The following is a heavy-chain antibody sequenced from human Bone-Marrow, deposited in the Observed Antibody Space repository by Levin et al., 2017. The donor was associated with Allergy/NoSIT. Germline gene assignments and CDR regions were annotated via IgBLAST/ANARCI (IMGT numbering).Heavy chain of an antibody. J-gene: IGHJ5*02. Sequence: SETLSLTCTVSGDSISSSGHYWGWIRQSPGTGLEWIGSINHSGTTYYNPSLKSRVTISVDTSKNQFSLKLTSVTAADTAVYYCARPSSSLVRTGFDPWGQGTLVTVSS. D-gene: IGHD3-10*01. V-gene: IGHV4-39*01. CDR2: INHSGTT. CDR1: GDSISSSGHY. CDR3: ARPSSSLVRTGFDP.